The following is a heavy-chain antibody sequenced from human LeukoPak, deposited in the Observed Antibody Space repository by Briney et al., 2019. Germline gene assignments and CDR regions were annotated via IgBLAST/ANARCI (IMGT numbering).Heavy chain of an antibody. CDR3: ARNFPGVGCSGGSCYDY. D-gene: IGHD2-15*01. CDR1: GGSISSGGYY. Sequence: SQTLSLTCTVSGGSISSGGYYWGWIRQPPGKGLEWIGTIYYSGTTYYNPSLKSRVTISIDTSKNQFSLKLSSVTAADTAVYYCARNFPGVGCSGGSCYDYWGQGTLVTVSS. CDR2: IYYSGTT. J-gene: IGHJ4*02. V-gene: IGHV4-39*07.